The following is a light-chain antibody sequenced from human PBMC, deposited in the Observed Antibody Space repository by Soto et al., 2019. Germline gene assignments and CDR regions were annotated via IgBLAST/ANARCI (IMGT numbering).Light chain of an antibody. CDR2: GVS. V-gene: IGKV3-15*01. CDR3: QQYSDWPPIT. Sequence: ELVMKQSPATLSVSPGASATLSCRASRSVGSDLEWYQQKPGQAPRLLIYGVSTSSTGVPARFSGSGSRTDFTLTISSLQSEDFAVYVCQQYSDWPPITFGGGTKVEIK. J-gene: IGKJ4*01. CDR1: RSVGSD.